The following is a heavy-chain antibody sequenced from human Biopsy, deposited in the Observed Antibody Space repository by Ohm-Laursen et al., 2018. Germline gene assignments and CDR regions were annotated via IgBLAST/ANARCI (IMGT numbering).Heavy chain of an antibody. CDR1: GFTLSGYK. J-gene: IGHJ4*02. Sequence: SLRLSCSASGFTLSGYKMNWVRQAPGKGLEWVSFISSGSSPIYYADSVKGRFTISRDDAKNSLYLQMNSLRAEDTAVYYCARGRTGGWGQGTLVTVSS. D-gene: IGHD1/OR15-1a*01. CDR2: ISSGSSPI. CDR3: ARGRTGG. V-gene: IGHV3-48*01.